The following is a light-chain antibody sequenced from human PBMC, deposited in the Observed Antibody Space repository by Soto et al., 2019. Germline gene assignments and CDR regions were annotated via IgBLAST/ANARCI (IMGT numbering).Light chain of an antibody. CDR2: EVS. Sequence: QSALTQPPSASGSPGQSVTISCTGTTNDVGGYKYVSWYQQHPGKAPKLMIYEVSERPSGVPDRFSGSKSGNTASLTVSGLQAEDEADYYCSSYAGSNKVLFGGGTQLTVL. CDR3: SSYAGSNKVL. CDR1: TNDVGGYKY. J-gene: IGLJ2*01. V-gene: IGLV2-8*01.